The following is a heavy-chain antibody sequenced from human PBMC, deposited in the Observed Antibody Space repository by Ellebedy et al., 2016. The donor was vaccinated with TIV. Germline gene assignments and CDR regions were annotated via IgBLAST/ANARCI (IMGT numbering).Heavy chain of an antibody. D-gene: IGHD3-10*01. Sequence: GGSLRLXXSASGFSFSSYAMHWVRQAPGKGLEYLSGIGSDGGSTYYAGSVKGRFTISRDNSKNTLYLQMSSLRVEDMAVYYCVKGQGYYGSGTCEALDYWGQGTLVTVSS. CDR2: IGSDGGST. V-gene: IGHV3-64D*06. CDR3: VKGQGYYGSGTCEALDY. CDR1: GFSFSSYA. J-gene: IGHJ4*02.